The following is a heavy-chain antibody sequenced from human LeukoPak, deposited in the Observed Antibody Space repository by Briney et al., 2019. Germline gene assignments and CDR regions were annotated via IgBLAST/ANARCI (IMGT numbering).Heavy chain of an antibody. V-gene: IGHV4-59*01. Sequence: SETLSLTCTVSGGSISSYYWSWIRQPPGKGLEWIGYIYYSGSTNYNPSLKSRVTISVDTSKNQFSLKLSSVTAADTAVYYCARGGSGTRYYYMDVWGKGTTVTISS. CDR3: ARGGSGTRYYYMDV. CDR1: GGSISSYY. D-gene: IGHD3-10*01. CDR2: IYYSGST. J-gene: IGHJ6*03.